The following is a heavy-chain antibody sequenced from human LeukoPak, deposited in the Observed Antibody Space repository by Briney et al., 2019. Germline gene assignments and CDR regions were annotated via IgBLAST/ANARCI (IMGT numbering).Heavy chain of an antibody. CDR1: GGSISSYY. J-gene: IGHJ6*03. Sequence: SSETLSLTCTVSGGSISSYYWSWIRQPPGKGLEWIGYIYYSGSTNYNPSLKSRVTISVDTSKNQFSLKLSSVTAADTAVYYCARVVVPALYYYYMDVWGKGTTVTVSS. D-gene: IGHD2-2*01. V-gene: IGHV4-59*01. CDR2: IYYSGST. CDR3: ARVVVPALYYYYMDV.